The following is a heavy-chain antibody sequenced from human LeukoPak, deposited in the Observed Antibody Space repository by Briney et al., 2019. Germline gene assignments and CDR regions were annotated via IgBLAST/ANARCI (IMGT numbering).Heavy chain of an antibody. CDR1: GYTFTGYY. CDR3: ARLYDSSGYGGDY. Sequence: ASVKVSCKASGYTFTGYYMHWVRQAPGQGLEWMGWINPNSGGTNYAQKFQSRVTMTRDTSISTAYMELSRLRSDDTAVYYCARLYDSSGYGGDYWGQGTLVTVSS. CDR2: INPNSGGT. V-gene: IGHV1-2*02. J-gene: IGHJ4*02. D-gene: IGHD3-22*01.